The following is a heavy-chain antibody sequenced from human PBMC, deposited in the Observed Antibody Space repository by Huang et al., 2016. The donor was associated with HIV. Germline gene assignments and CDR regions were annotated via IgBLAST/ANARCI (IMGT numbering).Heavy chain of an antibody. V-gene: IGHV3-11*04. CDR3: ARKGRDDFWSGYPDY. D-gene: IGHD3-3*01. CDR2: ISSTGNTI. J-gene: IGHJ4*02. Sequence: QVQLVESGGGLVKPGGSLRLSCAASGFTFSDYYMSWIRQAPGKGLEWVSYISSTGNTIYYPDSVKGRFTISRDNAKNSLFLQMNSRRAEDTAIYYCARKGRDDFWSGYPDYWGQGTLVTVSS. CDR1: GFTFSDYY.